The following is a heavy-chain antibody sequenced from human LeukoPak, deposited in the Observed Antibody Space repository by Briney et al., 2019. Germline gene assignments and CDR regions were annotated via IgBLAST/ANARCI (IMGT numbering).Heavy chain of an antibody. V-gene: IGHV4-59*08. CDR2: IYYSGST. Sequence: PSETLSLTCTASGGSISSYYWSWIRQPPGKGLEWIGYIYYSGSTNYNPSLKSRVTISVDTSKNQFSLKLSSVTAADTAVYYCARQGIAAAGDDDAFDIWGQGTMVTVSS. CDR1: GGSISSYY. CDR3: ARQGIAAAGDDDAFDI. D-gene: IGHD6-13*01. J-gene: IGHJ3*02.